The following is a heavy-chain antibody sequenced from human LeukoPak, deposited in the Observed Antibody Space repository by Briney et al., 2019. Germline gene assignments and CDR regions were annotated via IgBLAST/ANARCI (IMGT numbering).Heavy chain of an antibody. CDR1: GGSISSYY. V-gene: IGHV4-4*07. CDR2: IYTSGST. J-gene: IGHJ5*02. Sequence: SETLSLTCTVSGGSISSYYWSWIRQPAGKGLEWIGRIYTSGSTNYNPSLKSRVTMSVDTSKNQFSLKLSSVTAADTAVYYCARATRHIVGAHSWFDPWGQGTLVTVSS. CDR3: ARATRHIVGAHSWFDP. D-gene: IGHD1-26*01.